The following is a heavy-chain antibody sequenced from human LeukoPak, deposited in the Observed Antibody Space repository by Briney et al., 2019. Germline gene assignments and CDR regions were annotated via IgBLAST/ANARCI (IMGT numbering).Heavy chain of an antibody. V-gene: IGHV3-23*01. CDR1: GFTFSSYA. CDR2: ISGSGGST. Sequence: AGGSLRLSCAASGFTFSSYAMSWVRQAPGRGLEWVSAISGSGGSTYYADSVKGRFTISRDNSKNTLYLQMNSLRAEDTTVYYCAKARGLDTAMAWGQGTLVTVSS. D-gene: IGHD5-18*01. J-gene: IGHJ5*02. CDR3: AKARGLDTAMA.